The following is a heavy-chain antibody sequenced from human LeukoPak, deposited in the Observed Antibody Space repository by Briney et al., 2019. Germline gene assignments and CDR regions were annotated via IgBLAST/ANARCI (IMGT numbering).Heavy chain of an antibody. J-gene: IGHJ4*02. V-gene: IGHV3-33*01. CDR1: GFTFSSYG. CDR2: IWYDGSNK. Sequence: GGSLRLSCAASGFTFSSYGMHWVRQASGEGLEWVAVIWYDGSNKYYADSVKGRFTISRDNSKNTLYLQMNSLRAEDTAVYYCARGGSSWQIDYWGQGTLVTVSS. D-gene: IGHD6-13*01. CDR3: ARGGSSWQIDY.